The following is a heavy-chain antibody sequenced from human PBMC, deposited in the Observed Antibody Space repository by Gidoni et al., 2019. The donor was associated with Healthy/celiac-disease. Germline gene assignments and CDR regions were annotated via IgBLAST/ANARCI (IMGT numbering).Heavy chain of an antibody. J-gene: IGHJ4*02. CDR3: AREYYYDSSGYYFDY. V-gene: IGHV4-59*01. D-gene: IGHD3-22*01. CDR2: IYYSGST. CDR1: ACSISSYY. Sequence: QVQLQESGPVLVKPSVTLSLTSPVSACSISSYYWSWIRQPPGKGLEWIGYIYYSGSTNYNTSLKSRVTISVDTSKNQFSLKLSSVTAADTAVYYCAREYYYDSSGYYFDYWGQGTLVTVSS.